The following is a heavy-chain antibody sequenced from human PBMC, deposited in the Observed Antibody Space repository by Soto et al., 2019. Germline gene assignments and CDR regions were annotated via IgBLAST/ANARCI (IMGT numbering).Heavy chain of an antibody. CDR1: GDSISSASY. J-gene: IGHJ5*02. D-gene: IGHD2-2*01. CDR2: IYDGGTT. CDR3: ECANHQLLHDWGLFDH. Sequence: SETLSLTCTVSGDSISSASYWGWIRQPPEEGPEWIAIIYDGGTTFYNPSLKSRISISLDTSKNQLSLRLTSVTAEDTAVYYFECANHQLLHDWGLFDHWGQGTLVTVSS. V-gene: IGHV4-38-2*02.